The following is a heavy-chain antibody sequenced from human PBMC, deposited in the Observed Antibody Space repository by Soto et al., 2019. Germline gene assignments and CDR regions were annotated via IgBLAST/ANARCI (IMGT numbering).Heavy chain of an antibody. V-gene: IGHV3-74*01. Sequence: HPGGSLRLSCEASGFTFSNYWMHWFRQDPGMGLVWVATINPDGTTTQYADFVKGRFTVSRDNARTTLFLQMNGLRAEDTALYYSAKDLSWGQSDYWGRGTLVTVSS. D-gene: IGHD3-16*01. CDR2: INPDGTTT. J-gene: IGHJ4*02. CDR3: AKDLSWGQSDY. CDR1: GFTFSNYW.